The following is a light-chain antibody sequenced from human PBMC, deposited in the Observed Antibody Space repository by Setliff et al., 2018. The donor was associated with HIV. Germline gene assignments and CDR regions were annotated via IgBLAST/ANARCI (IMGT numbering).Light chain of an antibody. CDR1: SSDVGGYNY. CDR2: DVS. Sequence: QSALAQPASVSGSPGQSITISCTGTSSDVGGYNYVSWYQQHPGKAPKLMIYDVSNRPSGVSNRFSGSKSGNTAPLTISGLQAEDEADYYCSSYTSSSRVFGGGTKVTVL. J-gene: IGLJ3*02. V-gene: IGLV2-14*03. CDR3: SSYTSSSRV.